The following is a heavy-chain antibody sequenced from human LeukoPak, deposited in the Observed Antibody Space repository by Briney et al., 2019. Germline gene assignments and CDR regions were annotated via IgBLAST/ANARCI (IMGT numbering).Heavy chain of an antibody. CDR2: IYYSGST. Sequence: PSETLSLTCTVSGGSISSYYWSWIRQPPGKGLEWIGYIYYSGSTNYNPSLKSRVTISVDTSKKQFSLKLSSVTAADTAVYYCARGRPDGSGSYYKFDPWGQGTLVTVSS. D-gene: IGHD3-10*01. V-gene: IGHV4-59*08. J-gene: IGHJ5*02. CDR1: GGSISSYY. CDR3: ARGRPDGSGSYYKFDP.